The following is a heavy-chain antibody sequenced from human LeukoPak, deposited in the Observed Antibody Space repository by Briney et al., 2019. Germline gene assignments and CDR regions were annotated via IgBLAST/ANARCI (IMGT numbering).Heavy chain of an antibody. V-gene: IGHV4-59*08. CDR3: ARHPMIVVVTPTWDYWYFDL. CDR1: GGSISSYY. CDR2: IYYSGST. D-gene: IGHD3-22*01. J-gene: IGHJ2*01. Sequence: SETLSLTCTVSGGSISSYYWSWIRQPPGKGLEWIGYIYYSGSTNYNPSLKSRVTISVDTSKNQFSLKLSSVTAADTAVYYCARHPMIVVVTPTWDYWYFDLWGRGTLVTVSS.